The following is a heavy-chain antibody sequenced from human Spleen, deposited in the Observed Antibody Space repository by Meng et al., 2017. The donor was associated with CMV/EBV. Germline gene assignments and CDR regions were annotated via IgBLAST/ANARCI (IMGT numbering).Heavy chain of an antibody. V-gene: IGHV4-30-4*01. CDR1: GASIDDGAYY. CDR3: ATVPRVGDYFQH. CDR2: IYLTETT. J-gene: IGHJ1*01. Sequence: TVAGASIDDGAYYWSRIRQHRGRGREWLGYIYLTETTHYNPSLDRPVTISVDTSKNQCSLKVTSVTAADTAEYFCATVPRVGDYFQHWGQGTLVTVSS. D-gene: IGHD6-6*01.